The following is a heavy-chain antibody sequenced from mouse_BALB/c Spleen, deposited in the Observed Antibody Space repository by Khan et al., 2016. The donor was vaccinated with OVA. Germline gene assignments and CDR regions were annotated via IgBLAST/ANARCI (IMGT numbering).Heavy chain of an antibody. CDR1: GFSLSDYG. Sequence: QVQLKESGPGLVAPSQNLSITCTVSGFSLSDYGVSWIRQPPGKGLEWLGVIWGGGSTYYNSTLKSRLRLSKDNSKSQFFLKMSSLQSDGTAMYYCAKGVWSYYYTLDYWGQGTSVTVSS. CDR3: AKGVWSYYYTLDY. CDR2: IWGGGST. J-gene: IGHJ4*01. V-gene: IGHV2-6-5*01.